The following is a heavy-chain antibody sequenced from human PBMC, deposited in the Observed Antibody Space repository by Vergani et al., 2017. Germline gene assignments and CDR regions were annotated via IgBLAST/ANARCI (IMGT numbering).Heavy chain of an antibody. CDR3: AKSLGFYRRDGYNSGGPDY. Sequence: EVQLVESGGGLVQPGGSLRLSCAASGFTFSSYWMSWVRQAPGKGLEWVANIKQDGSEKYYVDSVKGRFTISRDNAKNSLYLQMNSLRAEDTAVYYYAKSLGFYRRDGYNSGGPDYWGQGTLVTVSS. J-gene: IGHJ4*02. CDR2: IKQDGSEK. D-gene: IGHD5-24*01. CDR1: GFTFSSYW. V-gene: IGHV3-7*01.